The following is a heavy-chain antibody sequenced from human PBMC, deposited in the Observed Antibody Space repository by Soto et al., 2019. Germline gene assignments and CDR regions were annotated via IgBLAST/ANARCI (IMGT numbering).Heavy chain of an antibody. CDR3: AREKDYYDSSWGYNWFDP. J-gene: IGHJ5*02. V-gene: IGHV1-69*01. D-gene: IGHD3-22*01. Sequence: QVQLVQSGAEVKKPGSSVKVSCKASGGTFSSYAISWVRQAPGQGLEWMGGIIPIFGTANYAQKFQGRVTITADESTSTAYMELSSLRSEDTAVYYCAREKDYYDSSWGYNWFDPWGQGTLVTVSS. CDR1: GGTFSSYA. CDR2: IIPIFGTA.